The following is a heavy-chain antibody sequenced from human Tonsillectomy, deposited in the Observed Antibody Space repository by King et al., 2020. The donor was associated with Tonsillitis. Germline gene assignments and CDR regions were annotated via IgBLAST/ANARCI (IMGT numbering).Heavy chain of an antibody. Sequence: QLVQSGAEVKKPGTSVKVSCKASGYTFTTYGISWARQAPGQGLEWMGWISTYNGNTNYAQKFRGRVTMTTETSTRTVYMEVRSLRSDDTAVYYCARDGSVLGFDIWGQGTMVTVSS. CDR1: GYTFTTYG. J-gene: IGHJ3*02. CDR3: ARDGSVLGFDI. CDR2: ISTYNGNT. V-gene: IGHV1-18*01.